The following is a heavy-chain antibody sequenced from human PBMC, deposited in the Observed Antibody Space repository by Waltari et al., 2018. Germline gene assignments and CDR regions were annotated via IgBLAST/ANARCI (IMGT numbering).Heavy chain of an antibody. D-gene: IGHD6-6*01. V-gene: IGHV1-2*02. CDR3: AREGGYSSSSTYYYYMDV. CDR1: GYTFTGYY. Sequence: QVQLVQSGAEVKKPGASVKVSCKASGYTFTGYYMHWVRQAPGQGLEWMGWINPNSGGTNYAQKFQGRVTMTRDTSISTAYMELSRLRSDDTAVYYCAREGGYSSSSTYYYYMDVWGKGTTVTVSS. CDR2: INPNSGGT. J-gene: IGHJ6*03.